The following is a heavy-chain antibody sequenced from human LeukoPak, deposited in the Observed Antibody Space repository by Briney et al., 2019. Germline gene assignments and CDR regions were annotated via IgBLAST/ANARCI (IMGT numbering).Heavy chain of an antibody. CDR2: IKEDGGER. D-gene: IGHD1-26*01. Sequence: GGSLRLSCEGSAFIFSGHWMNWVRQTPGKGLEWVASIKEDGGERQYVDSVKGRFSISRDNSKNTLYLQMNSLRAGDMAVYYCAKDPIFSGSYGVFDYWGLGTLVTVSS. CDR1: AFIFSGHW. CDR3: AKDPIFSGSYGVFDY. J-gene: IGHJ4*02. V-gene: IGHV3-7*03.